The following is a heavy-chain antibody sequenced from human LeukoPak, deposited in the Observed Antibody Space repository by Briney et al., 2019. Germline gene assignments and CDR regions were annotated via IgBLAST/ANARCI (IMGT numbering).Heavy chain of an antibody. J-gene: IGHJ4*02. Sequence: GGSLRLSCAVPGFTSSSYWMSWVRQAPGKGLEWVANMNPDGSIRYYVASVKGRFTISRDNAMNSLHLQMNSLKAEDTAVYYCARGVGGDWFPDNWGQGTLVTVSS. CDR3: ARGVGGDWFPDN. D-gene: IGHD3/OR15-3a*01. CDR1: GFTSSSYW. CDR2: MNPDGSIR. V-gene: IGHV3-7*01.